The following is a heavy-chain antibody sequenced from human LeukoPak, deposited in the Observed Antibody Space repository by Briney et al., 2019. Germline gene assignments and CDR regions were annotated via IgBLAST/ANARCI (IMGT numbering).Heavy chain of an antibody. Sequence: VQPGGSLRLSCAASGFTFSSFAMSWVRQAPGKGLEWVSAISGSGGSTYYADSVKARFTISRDNSKNTLYLHMNSLRAEDTAVYYCAKVKAVWLRSWDPFDYWGQGTLVTVSS. D-gene: IGHD5-12*01. CDR1: GFTFSSFA. J-gene: IGHJ4*02. CDR3: AKVKAVWLRSWDPFDY. V-gene: IGHV3-23*01. CDR2: ISGSGGST.